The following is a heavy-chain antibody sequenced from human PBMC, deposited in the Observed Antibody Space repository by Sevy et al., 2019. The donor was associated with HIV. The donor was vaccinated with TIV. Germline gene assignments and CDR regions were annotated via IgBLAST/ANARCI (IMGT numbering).Heavy chain of an antibody. Sequence: SETLSLTCTVSGGSISSYYWSWIRQPPGKGLEWIGYIYYSGSINYNPSLKSRVTISINTSKNQFSLKLSSVTAADTAVYFCAVVALYYDILTGYSPYNWFDPWGQGTLVTVSS. V-gene: IGHV4-59*01. CDR1: GGSISSYY. CDR3: AVVALYYDILTGYSPYNWFDP. CDR2: IYYSGSI. D-gene: IGHD3-9*01. J-gene: IGHJ5*02.